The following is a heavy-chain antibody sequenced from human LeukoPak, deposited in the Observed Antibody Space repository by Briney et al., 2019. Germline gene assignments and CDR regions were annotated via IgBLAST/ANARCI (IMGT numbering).Heavy chain of an antibody. CDR2: INHSGST. J-gene: IGHJ4*02. Sequence: SETLSLTCAVYGGSFSGYYWSWIRQPPGKGLEWIGEINHSGSTNYNPSLKSRVTISVDTSKNQFSLKLSSVTAAATAVYYCARGRYSYGLPFDYWGQGTLVTVSS. D-gene: IGHD5-18*01. V-gene: IGHV4-34*01. CDR3: ARGRYSYGLPFDY. CDR1: GGSFSGYY.